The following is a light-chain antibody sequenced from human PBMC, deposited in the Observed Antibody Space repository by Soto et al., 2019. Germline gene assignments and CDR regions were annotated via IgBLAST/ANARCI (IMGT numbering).Light chain of an antibody. CDR1: SSNIGAGYD. J-gene: IGLJ2*01. CDR3: QSYDTSLSEVV. V-gene: IGLV1-40*01. CDR2: GNS. Sequence: QSVLTQPPSVSGAPGQRVTISCTGSSSNIGAGYDVHWYQHLPGTAPKLLIYGNSNRPSGVPDRFSGSKSGTSASLAITGLQAEDEADYYCQSYDTSLSEVVFGGGTQLTVL.